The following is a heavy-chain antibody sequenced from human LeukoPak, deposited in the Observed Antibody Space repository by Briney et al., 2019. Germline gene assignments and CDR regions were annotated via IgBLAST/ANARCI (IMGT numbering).Heavy chain of an antibody. Sequence: SETLSLTCTVSGGSISSGGYYWSWIRQHPGKGPEWIGYIYYSGSTYYNPSLKSRVTISVDTSKNQFSLKLSSVTAADTAVYYCATGEYQLLGGSGAFDIWGQGTMVTVSS. J-gene: IGHJ3*02. V-gene: IGHV4-31*03. CDR2: IYYSGST. CDR3: ATGEYQLLGGSGAFDI. D-gene: IGHD2-2*01. CDR1: GGSISSGGYY.